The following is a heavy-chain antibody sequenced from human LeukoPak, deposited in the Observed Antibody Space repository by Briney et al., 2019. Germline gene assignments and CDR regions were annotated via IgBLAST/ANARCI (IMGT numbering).Heavy chain of an antibody. CDR2: IIPIFGSA. V-gene: IGHV1-69*01. J-gene: IGHJ6*02. CDR3: ARIQIAARPGYYYYGMDV. Sequence: SVKVSCKASGGTFSSYAISWVRQAPGQGLEWMGGIIPIFGSANYAQKFQGRVTITADESTSTAYMELSSLRSEDTAVYYCARIQIAARPGYYYYGMDVWGQGTTVTVSS. D-gene: IGHD6-6*01. CDR1: GGTFSSYA.